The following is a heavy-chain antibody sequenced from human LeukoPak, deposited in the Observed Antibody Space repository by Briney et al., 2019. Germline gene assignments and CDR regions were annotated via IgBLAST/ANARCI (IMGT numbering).Heavy chain of an antibody. CDR1: GFTFSSYA. CDR3: ARDPTIAARAADS. D-gene: IGHD6-6*01. V-gene: IGHV3-30-3*01. CDR2: ISYDGSNK. J-gene: IGHJ4*02. Sequence: GGSLRLSCAASGFTFSSYAMHWVRQAPGKGLEWVAVISYDGSNKYYADSVKGRFTISRDNSKNTLYLQMNSLRAEDTAVYYCARDPTIAARAADSWGQGTLVTVSS.